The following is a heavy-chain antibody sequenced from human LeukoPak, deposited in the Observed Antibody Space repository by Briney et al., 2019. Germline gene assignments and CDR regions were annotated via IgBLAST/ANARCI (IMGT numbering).Heavy chain of an antibody. CDR3: ARKPFWSGYSRYIESSFDY. CDR1: GGSISSYY. CDR2: MYYSGST. D-gene: IGHD3-3*01. Sequence: SETLSLTCTVSGGSISSYYWSWIQQPPGKGLEWIGYMYYSGSTNYNPSLKSRVTISVDTSKNQFSLKLSSVTAADTAVYYCARKPFWSGYSRYIESSFDYWGQGTLVTVSS. V-gene: IGHV4-59*12. J-gene: IGHJ4*02.